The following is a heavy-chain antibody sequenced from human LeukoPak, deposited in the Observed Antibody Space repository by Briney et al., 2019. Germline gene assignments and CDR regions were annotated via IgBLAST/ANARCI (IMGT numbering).Heavy chain of an antibody. J-gene: IGHJ4*02. CDR2: IKQDGSEK. Sequence: GGSLRLSCAASGFTFSSHWMTWVRQAPGKGLEWVANIKQDGSEKYYVDSVKGRFIISRDNAKNSLYVQMNSLRAEDTAVYYCAMDLTGPVDYWGQGTLVSVSS. V-gene: IGHV3-7*04. CDR1: GFTFSSHW. D-gene: IGHD3-9*01. CDR3: AMDLTGPVDY.